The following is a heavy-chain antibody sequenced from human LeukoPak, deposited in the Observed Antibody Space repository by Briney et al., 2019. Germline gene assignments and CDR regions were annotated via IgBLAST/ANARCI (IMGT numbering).Heavy chain of an antibody. CDR1: GYTVTRYY. V-gene: IGHV1-8*03. Sequence: ASVKVSCKASGYTVTRYYVHWVRQATGLGLEWMGWMNPNSGNKGYAQKFPGRVTITRDSSISTAYMQLSNLRSEDPALYYCSRSSGWSSVDWGGQGTLVTVS. CDR3: SRSSGWSSVDW. J-gene: IGHJ4*01. CDR2: MNPNSGNK. D-gene: IGHD6-19*01.